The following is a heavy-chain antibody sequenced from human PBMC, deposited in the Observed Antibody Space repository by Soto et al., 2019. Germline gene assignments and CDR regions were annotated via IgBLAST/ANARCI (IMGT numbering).Heavy chain of an antibody. J-gene: IGHJ1*01. CDR3: ASVGTDCSGGSCYQNAEYFQH. CDR2: INHSGST. D-gene: IGHD2-15*01. V-gene: IGHV4-34*01. Sequence: QVQLQQWGAGLSKPSETLSLTCAVYGGSFSGYYWSWIRQPSGKGLEWIGEINHSGSTNYNPSLKSRVTISVYTSKNQFSLKLSSVTAADTAVYYCASVGTDCSGGSCYQNAEYFQHWGLGTLVTVSS. CDR1: GGSFSGYY.